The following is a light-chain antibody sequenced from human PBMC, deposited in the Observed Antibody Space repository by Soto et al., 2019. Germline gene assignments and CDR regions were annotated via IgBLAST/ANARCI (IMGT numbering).Light chain of an antibody. CDR1: SSNIGSNP. CDR2: SDN. CDR3: AVWDDSLRGRV. V-gene: IGLV1-44*01. Sequence: QSVLTQPPSASATPGQRVTISCSGSSSNIGSNPVSWYQQLPGTAPKSLIYSDNQRPSGVPDRISGSRSGTSASLAISGLQSEDEAEYYCAVWDDSLRGRVFGGGTKLTVL. J-gene: IGLJ2*01.